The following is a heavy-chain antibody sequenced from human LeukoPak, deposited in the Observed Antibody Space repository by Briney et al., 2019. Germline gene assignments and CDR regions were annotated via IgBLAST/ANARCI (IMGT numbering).Heavy chain of an antibody. D-gene: IGHD3-10*01. CDR1: GFTFSSYG. CDR3: AKDGNGSGPRGYYYYMDV. V-gene: IGHV3-30*02. Sequence: GGSLRLSCAASGFTFSSYGMHWVRQAPGKGLEWVAFIRYDGSNKYYADSVKGRFTISRDNSKNTLYLQMNSLRAEDTAVYYCAKDGNGSGPRGYYYYMDVWGKGTTVTISS. J-gene: IGHJ6*03. CDR2: IRYDGSNK.